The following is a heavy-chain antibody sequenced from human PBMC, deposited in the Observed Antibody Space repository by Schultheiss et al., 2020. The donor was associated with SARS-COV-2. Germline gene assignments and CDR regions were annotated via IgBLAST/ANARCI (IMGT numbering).Heavy chain of an antibody. D-gene: IGHD5-18*01. CDR2: IYSGGST. Sequence: GGSLRLSCEASGFTVSSNYMSWVRQAPGKGLEWVSVIYSGGSTYYADSVKGRFTISRDNSKNTLYLQMNSLRAEDTAVYYCAKVREGYSYGRYYFDYWGQGTLVTVSS. J-gene: IGHJ4*02. CDR1: GFTVSSNY. V-gene: IGHV3-53*01. CDR3: AKVREGYSYGRYYFDY.